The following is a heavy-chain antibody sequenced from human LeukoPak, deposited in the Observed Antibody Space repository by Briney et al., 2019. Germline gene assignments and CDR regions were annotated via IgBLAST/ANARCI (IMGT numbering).Heavy chain of an antibody. D-gene: IGHD3-10*01. Sequence: PSETLSLTCTVSGGSISSYYWSWIRQPPGKGLEWIGYIHYSGSTKYKSSLKSRVTISVDTSKNQFSLKLNSVTAADTAVYYCAREESYYGSGSYNNWFDPWGQGTLVTVSS. CDR2: IHYSGST. CDR3: AREESYYGSGSYNNWFDP. J-gene: IGHJ5*02. CDR1: GGSISSYY. V-gene: IGHV4-59*12.